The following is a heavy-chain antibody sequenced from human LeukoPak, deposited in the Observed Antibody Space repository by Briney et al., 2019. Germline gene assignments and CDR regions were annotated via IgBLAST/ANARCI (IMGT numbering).Heavy chain of an antibody. J-gene: IGHJ5*01. Sequence: PPETPSLTCTLSGGSISNHYWSWVRQPPGKGLEWIGYIYYSGTTNYNPSLKSRVPISVDTSKIQFSLKLSSVTASDTAVYYCAGHSGGGWYNNFFDSGGQGTPVTFSA. D-gene: IGHD6-19*01. CDR1: GGSISNHY. CDR2: IYYSGTT. CDR3: AGHSGGGWYNNFFDS. V-gene: IGHV4-59*08.